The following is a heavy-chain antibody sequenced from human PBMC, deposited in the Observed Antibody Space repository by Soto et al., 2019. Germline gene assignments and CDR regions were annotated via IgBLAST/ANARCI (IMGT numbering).Heavy chain of an antibody. J-gene: IGHJ5*01. CDR2: ISYDGSRT. CDR3: VRWVSGSMYDNSGKYDS. D-gene: IGHD3-22*01. CDR1: GFIFSGSG. Sequence: QVQLVESGGGVVQPGRSLRLTCAASGFIFSGSGMHWVRQAPGKGLEWVALISYDGSRTYYADSVRDRFTISRDNGQNTLYLQMNSLKVEETAVYFCVRWVSGSMYDNSGKYDSWGQGTLVIVSS. V-gene: IGHV3-30*03.